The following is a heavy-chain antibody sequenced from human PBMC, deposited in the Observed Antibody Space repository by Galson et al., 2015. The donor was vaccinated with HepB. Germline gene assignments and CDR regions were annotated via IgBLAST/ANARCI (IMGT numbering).Heavy chain of an antibody. D-gene: IGHD3-3*01. J-gene: IGHJ4*02. CDR3: ARALDFTIFGVGRDRNFDY. V-gene: IGHV4-34*01. CDR1: GGSFSGYY. CDR2: INHSGST. Sequence: SETLSLTCAVYGGSFSGYYWSWIRQPPGKGLEWIGEINHSGSTNYNPSLKSRVTISVDTSKNQFSLKLSSVTAADTAVYYCARALDFTIFGVGRDRNFDYWGQGTLVTVSS.